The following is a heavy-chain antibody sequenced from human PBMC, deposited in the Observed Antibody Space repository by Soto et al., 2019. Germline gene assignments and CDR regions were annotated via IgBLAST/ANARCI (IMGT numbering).Heavy chain of an antibody. J-gene: IGHJ3*02. D-gene: IGHD5-12*01. CDR3: ASTDIVSTIDDGRDAFDI. CDR2: IYPGDSDT. Sequence: PGESLKISCKGSGYSFTSYWISWVRQMPGKGLEWMGVIYPGDSDTRYSPSFQGQVTISADKSISTAYLQWSSLKASDTAIYYCASTDIVSTIDDGRDAFDIWGQGTMVTVSS. CDR1: GYSFTSYW. V-gene: IGHV5-51*01.